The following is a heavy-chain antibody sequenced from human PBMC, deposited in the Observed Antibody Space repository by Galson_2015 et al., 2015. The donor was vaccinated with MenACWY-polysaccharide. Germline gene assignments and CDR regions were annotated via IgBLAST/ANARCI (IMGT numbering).Heavy chain of an antibody. J-gene: IGHJ4*02. CDR2: IFYTGST. CDR1: GGSVNNSY. CDR3: ARGRALTDY. Sequence: SLTCSLSGGSVNNSYWSWFRQPPGKGLEWIGYIFYTGSTTYSPSLKSRVTISIDASESHFSLNLTSVTAADTAVYYCARGRALTDYWGQGTLVTVSS. V-gene: IGHV4-59*02.